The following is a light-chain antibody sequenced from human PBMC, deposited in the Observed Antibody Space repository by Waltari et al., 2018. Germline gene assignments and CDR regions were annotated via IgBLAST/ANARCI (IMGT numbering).Light chain of an antibody. CDR3: QQSHSAPPT. J-gene: IGKJ5*01. CDR2: SAS. V-gene: IGKV1-39*01. Sequence: DIQMTQSPSTLSASVGDRVTITCRPSQSIRTYLNWYQQKPGKATKLLIYSASTLQTGVPSSFTGSGAGADITLTIDSLQPEYVAAYFCQQSHSAPPTFGQGTQLVIK. CDR1: QSIRTY.